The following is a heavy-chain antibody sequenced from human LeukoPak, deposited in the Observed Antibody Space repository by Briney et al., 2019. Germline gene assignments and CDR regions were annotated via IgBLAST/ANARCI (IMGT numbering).Heavy chain of an antibody. V-gene: IGHV3-23*01. CDR3: AKASSGWFAGY. J-gene: IGHJ4*02. CDR2: ISGSGGST. CDR1: GFTVSSNY. D-gene: IGHD6-19*01. Sequence: PGGSLRLSCAASGFTVSSNYMSWVRQAPGKGLEWVSAISGSGGSTYYADSVKGRFTISRDNSKNTLYLQMNSLRAEDTAVYYCAKASSGWFAGYWGQGTLVTVSS.